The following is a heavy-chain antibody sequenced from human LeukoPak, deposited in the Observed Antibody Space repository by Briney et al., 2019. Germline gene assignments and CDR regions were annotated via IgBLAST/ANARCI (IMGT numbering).Heavy chain of an antibody. Sequence: ASVKVSCTASGYTFTSYGISWVRQAPGQGLEWMGWISAYSGNTNYAQKLQGRVTMTTDTSTSTAYMELRSLRSDDTAVYYCARESRWFGELLTDYWGQGTLVTVSS. CDR3: ARESRWFGELLTDY. CDR1: GYTFTSYG. V-gene: IGHV1-18*01. CDR2: ISAYSGNT. D-gene: IGHD3-10*01. J-gene: IGHJ4*02.